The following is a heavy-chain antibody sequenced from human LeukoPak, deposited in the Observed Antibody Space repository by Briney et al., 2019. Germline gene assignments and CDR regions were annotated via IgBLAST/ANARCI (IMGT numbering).Heavy chain of an antibody. Sequence: GGSLRLSCAASGFTFSSYAMNWVRQAPGKGLEWVSYISHTGSANSYADSVKGRFTISRDNSKNTLYLQMNSLRAEDTAVYYCARGTLNIPGEHGAFDYWGQGTLVTVSS. V-gene: IGHV3-48*03. CDR3: ARGTLNIPGEHGAFDY. J-gene: IGHJ4*02. CDR1: GFTFSSYA. D-gene: IGHD1-14*01. CDR2: ISHTGSAN.